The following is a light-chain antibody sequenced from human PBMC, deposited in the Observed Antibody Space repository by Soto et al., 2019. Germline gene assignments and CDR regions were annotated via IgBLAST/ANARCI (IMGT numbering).Light chain of an antibody. CDR1: QSVGSSY. Sequence: EIELTQSPGTLSLSPGERATLSCRAIQSVGSSYLAWYQQKPGQAPRLLIYGASSRATGIPDRFSGSGSGTDFTLTISRLEPEDFAVYYCQQYGSSPLITFGQGTRLEIK. J-gene: IGKJ5*01. CDR3: QQYGSSPLIT. V-gene: IGKV3-20*01. CDR2: GAS.